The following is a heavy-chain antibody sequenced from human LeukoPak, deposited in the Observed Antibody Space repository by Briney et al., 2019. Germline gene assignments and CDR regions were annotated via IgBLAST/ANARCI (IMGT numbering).Heavy chain of an antibody. CDR2: ISNDGSTT. J-gene: IGHJ4*02. D-gene: IGHD2-15*01. CDR1: RFTFSSYW. CDR3: ARGRSYCSGGTCYHNFDY. Sequence: GGSLRLSCAASRFTFSSYWVHWVRQAPGKGLVWVSRISNDGSTTNYADSVKGRFTISRDNAKNTLYLQMNSLRAEDTAVYYCARGRSYCSGGTCYHNFDYWGQGTLVTASS. V-gene: IGHV3-74*01.